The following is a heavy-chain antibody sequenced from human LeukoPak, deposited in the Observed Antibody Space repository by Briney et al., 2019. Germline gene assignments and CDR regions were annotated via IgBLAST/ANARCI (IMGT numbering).Heavy chain of an antibody. Sequence: SETLSLTCAVFGGPFSDYYWSWIRRPPGKGLEWLGEINHSGSANYMPSLKSRVSISVDTSKNQFSLRLSSVTAADTAFYYCARGRFGGHSYYYMDAWGKGTAVTVSS. CDR3: ARGRFGGHSYYYMDA. V-gene: IGHV4-34*01. CDR1: GGPFSDYY. J-gene: IGHJ6*03. CDR2: INHSGSA. D-gene: IGHD3-3*01.